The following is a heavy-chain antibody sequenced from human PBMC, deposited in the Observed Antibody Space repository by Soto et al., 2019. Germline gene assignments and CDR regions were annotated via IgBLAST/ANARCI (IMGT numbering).Heavy chain of an antibody. V-gene: IGHV1-69*01. CDR1: GGSFSDFA. D-gene: IGHD2-15*01. CDR2: IIPMFAAS. Sequence: QVQLAQSGAEVRKPGSSVKVSCGASGGSFSDFAFSWVRQAPGQGLEWMGGIIPMFAASKYAQRFQDRVTTTADESTNTGYLALSSLTSDDTATYYCARGGIVAVPAALSSYHDYTNYRFDSWGQGTLVTVSS. J-gene: IGHJ4*02. CDR3: ARGGIVAVPAALSSYHDYTNYRFDS.